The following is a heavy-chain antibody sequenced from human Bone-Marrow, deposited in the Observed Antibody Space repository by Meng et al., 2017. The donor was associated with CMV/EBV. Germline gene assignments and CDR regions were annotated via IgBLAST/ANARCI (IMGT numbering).Heavy chain of an antibody. CDR3: ARYGLGDFDY. J-gene: IGHJ4*02. V-gene: IGHV4-59*01. CDR1: GGSISSYY. CDR2: IYYSGST. D-gene: IGHD3-16*01. Sequence: SETLSLTCTVSGGSISSYYWSWIRQPPGKGLEWIGYIYYSGSTNYNPSLKSRVTISVDTSKNQFSLKLSSVTAADTAVYYCARYGLGDFDYWGQGTLVNGSS.